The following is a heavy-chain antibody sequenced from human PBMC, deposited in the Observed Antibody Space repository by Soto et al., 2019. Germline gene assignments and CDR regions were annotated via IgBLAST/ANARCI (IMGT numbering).Heavy chain of an antibody. V-gene: IGHV3-13*01. CDR1: GFTFSTYD. CDR3: ARGRSNQYESSPPPKFDP. CDR2: IGTIGDT. D-gene: IGHD2-8*01. Sequence: GSLRLSCAASGFTFSTYDMHWVRQATGKGLEWVSAIGTIGDTYYLDSVKGRFTISRENAKNSVYLQMNSLRAGDTAVYYCARGRSNQYESSPPPKFDPWGRGTLVTVSS. J-gene: IGHJ5*02.